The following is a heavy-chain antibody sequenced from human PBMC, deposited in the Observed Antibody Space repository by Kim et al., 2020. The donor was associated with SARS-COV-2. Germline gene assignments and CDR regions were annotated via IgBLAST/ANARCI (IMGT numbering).Heavy chain of an antibody. D-gene: IGHD6-19*01. CDR1: GGSISSYY. Sequence: SETLSLTCTVSGGSISSYYWSWIRQPPGKGLEWIGYIYYSGSTNYNPSLKSRVTISVDTSKNQFSLKLSSVTAADTAAYYCARGTEGGWSLYHDAFDIWGQGTMVTVSS. J-gene: IGHJ3*02. CDR2: IYYSGST. V-gene: IGHV4-59*13. CDR3: ARGTEGGWSLYHDAFDI.